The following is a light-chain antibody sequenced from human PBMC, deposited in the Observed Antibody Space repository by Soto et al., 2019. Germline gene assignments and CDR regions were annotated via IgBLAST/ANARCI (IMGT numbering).Light chain of an antibody. Sequence: QSALTQPASVSASPGQSITISCTGTSSDIGAYNSVSWYQQHPGKAPQLMIYDVSYRPSGISSRFSGSKSGNTASLTISGLQTDDDADYHCASYTTARIRVFGGGTKLTVL. CDR1: SSDIGAYNS. CDR3: ASYTTARIRV. V-gene: IGLV2-14*01. CDR2: DVS. J-gene: IGLJ2*01.